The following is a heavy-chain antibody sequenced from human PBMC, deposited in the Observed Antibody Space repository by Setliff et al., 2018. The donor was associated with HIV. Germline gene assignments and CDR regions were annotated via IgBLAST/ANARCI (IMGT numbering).Heavy chain of an antibody. J-gene: IGHJ3*02. CDR1: GGSITGHY. CDR3: ARSITMIIVAPGAFDI. D-gene: IGHD3-22*01. Sequence: LSLTCTVSGGSITGHYWSWIRQPPGKGLEWIGYIHYSGSSNYNPSLKSRVTISVDTSKNQFSLKLSSVTAADTAVYYCARSITMIIVAPGAFDIWGQGTMVTVSS. V-gene: IGHV4-59*11. CDR2: IHYSGSS.